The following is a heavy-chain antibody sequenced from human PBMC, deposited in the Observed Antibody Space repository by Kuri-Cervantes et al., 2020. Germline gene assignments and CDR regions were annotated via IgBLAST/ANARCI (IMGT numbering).Heavy chain of an antibody. CDR1: GGTFSSYA. Sequence: SVKVSCKASGGTFSSYAISWVRQAPGQGLEWMGGIIPIFGTANYAQKFQGRVTITADKSTSTAYMELSSLRSEDTAVYYCARGYSYGWSCYYMDVWGKGTTVTVSS. CDR3: ARGYSYGWSCYYMDV. J-gene: IGHJ6*03. CDR2: IIPIFGTA. V-gene: IGHV1-69*06. D-gene: IGHD5-18*01.